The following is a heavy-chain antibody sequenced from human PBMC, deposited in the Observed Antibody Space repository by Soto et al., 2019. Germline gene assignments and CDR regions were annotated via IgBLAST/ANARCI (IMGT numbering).Heavy chain of an antibody. D-gene: IGHD3-22*01. CDR2: IYTSGST. V-gene: IGHV4-4*07. J-gene: IGHJ3*02. CDR3: ARDLYYYDSSGYYDAFDI. CDR1: GGSISSYY. Sequence: PSETLSLTCTVSGGSISSYYWSWIRQPAGKGLEWIGRIYTSGSTNYNPSLKSRVTMSVDTSKNQFSLKLSSVTAADTAVYYCARDLYYYDSSGYYDAFDIWGQGTMVTVSS.